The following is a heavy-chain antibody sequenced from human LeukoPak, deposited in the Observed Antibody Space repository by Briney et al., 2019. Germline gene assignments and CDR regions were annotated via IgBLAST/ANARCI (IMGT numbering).Heavy chain of an antibody. V-gene: IGHV3-30*02. J-gene: IGHJ4*02. CDR3: AKIGYCSSTSCHDFDY. CDR2: IRYDGSNK. CDR1: GFTFSSYG. D-gene: IGHD2-2*03. Sequence: PGGSLRLSCAASGFTFSSYGMHWVRQAPGKGLEWVAFIRYDGSNKYYADSVKGRFTISRDNSKSTLYLQMNSLRAEDTAVYYCAKIGYCSSTSCHDFDYWGQGTLVTVSS.